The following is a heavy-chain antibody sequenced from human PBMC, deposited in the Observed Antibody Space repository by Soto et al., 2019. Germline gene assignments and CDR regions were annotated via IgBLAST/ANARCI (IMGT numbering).Heavy chain of an antibody. Sequence: QVHLVQSGGEVKKPGASVKVSCQGSGYAFTTYGITWVRQAPGQGLEWMGWISAHNGTPNYAHLAQGRVPVTNDTSTSTAYRELTSQTYDDAAIYYCARARHGDYWGQGALVTVSS. CDR3: ARARHGDY. CDR2: ISAHNGTP. CDR1: GYAFTTYG. V-gene: IGHV1-18*01. J-gene: IGHJ4*02.